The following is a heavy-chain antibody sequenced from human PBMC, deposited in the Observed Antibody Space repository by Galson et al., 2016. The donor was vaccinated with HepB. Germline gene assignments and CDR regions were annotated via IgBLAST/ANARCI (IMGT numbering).Heavy chain of an antibody. CDR2: IYYSGST. CDR3: ARAQNWNYGMLV. CDR1: GGSISSYY. D-gene: IGHD1-1*01. Sequence: SETLSLTCTVSGGSISSYYWSWIRQPPGKGLEWIGYIYYSGSTNYNPSLKSRVTISVDTSKNQFSLKLSSVTAADTAVYYCARAQNWNYGMLVWGKGTTVTVSS. J-gene: IGHJ6*04. V-gene: IGHV4-59*01.